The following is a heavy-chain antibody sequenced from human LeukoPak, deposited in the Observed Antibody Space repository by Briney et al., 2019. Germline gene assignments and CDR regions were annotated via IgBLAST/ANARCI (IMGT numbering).Heavy chain of an antibody. CDR2: IQYDGSNE. J-gene: IGHJ6*03. CDR1: GFTFSSYG. V-gene: IGHV3-30*02. D-gene: IGHD2-8*01. CDR3: EKDRCSNGVGCYYYYMDV. Sequence: GGSLRLSCAAHGFTFSSYGMPWVRQAPGKGLERVAYIQYDGSNEQYADSVQRRFSISIDSSKNILDLQMNSLGPGDTAVYYCEKDRCSNGVGCYYYYMDVWGKGTTVTISS.